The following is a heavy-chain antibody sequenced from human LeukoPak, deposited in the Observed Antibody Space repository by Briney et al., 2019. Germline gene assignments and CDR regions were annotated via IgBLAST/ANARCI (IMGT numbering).Heavy chain of an antibody. CDR3: VRDLEWGNNDWFDP. CDR2: IIPIFGTA. CDR1: GGTFSSYA. J-gene: IGHJ5*02. V-gene: IGHV1-69*05. Sequence: ASVKVSCKASGGTFSSYAISWVRQAPGQGLEWMGGIIPIFGTANYAQKFQGRVTMTRDTSTNTVYMELSSLRSEDTAVYYCVRDLEWGNNDWFDPWGQGTLVTVSS. D-gene: IGHD3-3*01.